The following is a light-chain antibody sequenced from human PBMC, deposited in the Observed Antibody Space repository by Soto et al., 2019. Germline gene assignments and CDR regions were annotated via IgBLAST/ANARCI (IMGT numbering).Light chain of an antibody. CDR2: GAS. V-gene: IGKV3D-20*02. CDR3: QQRSNWPGT. Sequence: DIVLTQSPGTLSLSPRERATLSCRASQSFSNNYLAWYQQKPGQAPRLLIYGASSRATGIPDRFSGSGSGTDFTLTISRLEPEDFAVYYCQQRSNWPGTFGQGTKVHIK. CDR1: QSFSNNY. J-gene: IGKJ1*01.